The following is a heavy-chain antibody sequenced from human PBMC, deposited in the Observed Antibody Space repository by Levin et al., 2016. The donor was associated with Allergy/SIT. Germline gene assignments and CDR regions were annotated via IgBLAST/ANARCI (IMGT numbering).Heavy chain of an antibody. D-gene: IGHD3-3*01. V-gene: IGHV1-69*13. CDR1: GGTFSSYA. Sequence: SVKVSCKASGGTFSSYAISWVRQAPGQGLEWMGGIIPIFGTANYAQKFQGRVTITADESTSTAYMELSSLRSEDTAVYYCARDTLLEWSHHERDYYYYGMDVWGQGTTVTVSS. CDR3: ARDTLLEWSHHERDYYYYGMDV. J-gene: IGHJ6*02. CDR2: IIPIFGTA.